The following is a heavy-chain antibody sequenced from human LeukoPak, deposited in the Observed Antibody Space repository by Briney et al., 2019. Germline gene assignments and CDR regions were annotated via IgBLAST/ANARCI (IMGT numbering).Heavy chain of an antibody. J-gene: IGHJ4*02. Sequence: SETLSLTCTVWGGSISSYYWRWIRQPTGKGGEWIGYIYYSGSTNYNPSLKRRVTISVGTSKNQFSLKLSSVTAADTAVYYCARGVSSGSDYWGQGTLLTVSS. V-gene: IGHV4-59*08. CDR3: ARGVSSGSDY. CDR1: GGSISSYY. D-gene: IGHD3-10*01. CDR2: IYYSGST.